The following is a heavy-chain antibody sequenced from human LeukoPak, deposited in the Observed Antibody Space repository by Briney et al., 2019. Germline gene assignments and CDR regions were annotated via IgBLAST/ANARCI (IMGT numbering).Heavy chain of an antibody. Sequence: GGSLRLSCATSGFTFSSYAFHWVRQAPGKGLEWVATMSFDVNNKYYADSVRGRFAISRDNAKNTLYLQMNSLRAEDTAVYYCATTPTVAENYWGQGTPVTVSS. V-gene: IGHV3-30*09. CDR3: ATTPTVAENY. D-gene: IGHD6-19*01. CDR1: GFTFSSYA. J-gene: IGHJ4*02. CDR2: MSFDVNNK.